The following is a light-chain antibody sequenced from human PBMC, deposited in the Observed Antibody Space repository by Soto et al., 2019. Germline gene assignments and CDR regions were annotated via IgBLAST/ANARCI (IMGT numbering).Light chain of an antibody. Sequence: EIVMTQSPATLSVSPGERATLSCRASESVPSKLAWYQQKPGQAPRLLIYAASTRATGIPARFSGSGSGTEFTLTISGLQPEDSAAYYCQQYNNWPPWTFGQGTKVDIK. CDR1: ESVPSK. CDR3: QQYNNWPPWT. CDR2: AAS. V-gene: IGKV3-15*01. J-gene: IGKJ1*01.